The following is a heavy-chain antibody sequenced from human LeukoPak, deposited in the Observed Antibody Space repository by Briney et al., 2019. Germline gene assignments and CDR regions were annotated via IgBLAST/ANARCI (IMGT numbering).Heavy chain of an antibody. CDR2: IFPSGGEI. J-gene: IGHJ4*02. V-gene: IGHV3-23*01. CDR1: GFTFSTFA. CDR3: ARGGSDY. Sequence: GGSLRLSCAASGFTFSTFAMIWVRQPPGKGLEWVSSIFPSGGEIHYADSVKGRFTISRDNSKNTLYLQMNSLRAEDTAVYYCARGGSDYWGQGTLVTVSS.